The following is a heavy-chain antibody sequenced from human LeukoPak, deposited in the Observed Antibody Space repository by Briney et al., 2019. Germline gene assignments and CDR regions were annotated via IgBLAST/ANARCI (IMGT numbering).Heavy chain of an antibody. CDR3: TRGIMVRGGDY. CDR1: GFTFSSYA. CDR2: ITGSGTNT. V-gene: IGHV3-23*01. J-gene: IGHJ4*02. D-gene: IGHD3-16*01. Sequence: GGSLRLSCAASGFTFSSYAMTWVRQAPGKGLEWVSGITGSGTNTYYADSVKGRFSISRDSSKDTLYLQMNSLRAEDTAVYYCTRGIMVRGGDYWGQGTLVTVSS.